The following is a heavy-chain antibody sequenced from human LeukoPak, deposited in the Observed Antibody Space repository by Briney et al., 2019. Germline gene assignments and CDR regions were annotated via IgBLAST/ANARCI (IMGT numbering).Heavy chain of an antibody. J-gene: IGHJ4*02. D-gene: IGHD3-22*01. CDR3: ARIGELYYYDSSGLFDY. V-gene: IGHV3-48*02. Sequence: GGSLRLSCAASGFTFSSYSMNWVRQAPGKGLEWVSYISSSSSTIYYADSVKGRFTISRDNAKNSLYLQMNSLRDEDTAVYYCARIGELYYYDSSGLFDYWGQGTLVTVSS. CDR1: GFTFSSYS. CDR2: ISSSSSTI.